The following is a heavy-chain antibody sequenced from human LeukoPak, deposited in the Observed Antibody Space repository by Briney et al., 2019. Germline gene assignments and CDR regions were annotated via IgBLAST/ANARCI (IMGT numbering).Heavy chain of an antibody. D-gene: IGHD2-21*01. J-gene: IGHJ6*02. V-gene: IGHV4-30-4*02. Sequence: SETLSLACTVSGGSISSGDDYWSWIRQPPGKGLEWIGYIYYSGSTYYNPSLKSRVTISVDTSKNQFSLKLSSVTAADTAVYYCARDLGEEYGMDVWGQGTTVTVSS. CDR1: GGSISSGDDY. CDR3: ARDLGEEYGMDV. CDR2: IYYSGST.